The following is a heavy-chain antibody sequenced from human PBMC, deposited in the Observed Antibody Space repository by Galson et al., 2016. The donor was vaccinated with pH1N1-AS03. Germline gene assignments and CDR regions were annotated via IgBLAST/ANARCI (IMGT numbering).Heavy chain of an antibody. D-gene: IGHD3-16*01. J-gene: IGHJ4*02. CDR2: IYTSGST. Sequence: ETLSLTCTVSGGSISSYYWSWIRQPAGKGLEWIGRIYTSGSTIYNPSLESRVTVSVDTSKNQLSLKLTSVTAADTAVYYCVSVWGDYDYWGQGTLVTVSS. CDR1: GGSISSYY. V-gene: IGHV4-4*07. CDR3: VSVWGDYDY.